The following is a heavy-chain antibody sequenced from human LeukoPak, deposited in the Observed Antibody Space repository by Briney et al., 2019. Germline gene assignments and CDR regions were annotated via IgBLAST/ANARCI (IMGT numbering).Heavy chain of an antibody. V-gene: IGHV4-39*07. CDR2: IYYSGST. CDR3: ARVVVVAATHFDY. J-gene: IGHJ4*02. D-gene: IGHD2-15*01. Sequence: WVRQPPGKGLEWIGSIYYSGSTYYNPSLKSRVTISVDTSKNQFSLKLSSVTAADTAVYYCARVVVVAATHFDYWGQGTLVTVSS.